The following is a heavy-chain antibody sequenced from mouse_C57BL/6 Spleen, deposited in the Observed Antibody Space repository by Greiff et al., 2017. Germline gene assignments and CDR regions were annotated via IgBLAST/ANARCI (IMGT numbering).Heavy chain of an antibody. CDR1: GYTFTSYG. Sequence: QVQLQQSGAELARPGASVKLSCKASGYTFTSYGISWVKQRTGQGLEWIGEIYPRSGNTYYNEKFKGKATLTADKSSSTAYMELRSLTSEDSAVXFCARGDFYYSNYYFDYWGQGTTLTVSS. J-gene: IGHJ2*01. CDR3: ARGDFYYSNYYFDY. D-gene: IGHD2-5*01. CDR2: IYPRSGNT. V-gene: IGHV1-81*01.